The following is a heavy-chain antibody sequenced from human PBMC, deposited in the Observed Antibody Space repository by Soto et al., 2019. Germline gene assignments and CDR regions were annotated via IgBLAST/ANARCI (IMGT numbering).Heavy chain of an antibody. V-gene: IGHV4-39*01. CDR2: IHYSGST. CDR3: AKLAGYCSGTSCYGHYAMDV. J-gene: IGHJ6*02. CDR1: GGSSGSHVYY. Sequence: SETLCVRRSVAGGSSGSHVYYWVCNRQPPGKGLEWIGNIHYSGSTYYDPSLQSRLTISVDTSNNQFSLTLSSVTAADTAVYYCAKLAGYCSGTSCYGHYAMDVWGQGTTVTVSS. D-gene: IGHD2-2*01.